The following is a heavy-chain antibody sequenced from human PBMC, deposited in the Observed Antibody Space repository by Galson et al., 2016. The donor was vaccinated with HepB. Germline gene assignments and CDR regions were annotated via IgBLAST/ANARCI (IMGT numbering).Heavy chain of an antibody. CDR1: GATFSSYA. J-gene: IGHJ4*02. V-gene: IGHV1-69*13. D-gene: IGHD1-26*01. CDR3: ATYSGSYLGEDY. Sequence: SVKVSCKASGATFSSYAISWVRQAPGQGLEWMGGIIPIFATTNSAQKFQGRVTITADESTSTAYMELSSLRSEDTAVYYCATYSGSYLGEDYWGQGTLVTVSS. CDR2: IIPIFATT.